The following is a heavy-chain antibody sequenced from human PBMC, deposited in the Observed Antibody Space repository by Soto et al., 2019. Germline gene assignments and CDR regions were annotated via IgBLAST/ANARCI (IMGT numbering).Heavy chain of an antibody. J-gene: IGHJ3*02. CDR1: GFTFDDYA. D-gene: IGHD3-16*02. CDR3: AKDSGGGYDYVWGSYRYTAFYI. V-gene: IGHV3-9*01. CDR2: ISWNSGSI. Sequence: EVQLVEAGGGLVQPGRSLRLSCAASGFTFDDYAMHWVRQPPGKGLEWVSGISWNSGSIGYADSVKGRFTISRDNAKNSLYQEMNSQRAEDRALYNCAKDSGGGYDYVWGSYRYTAFYIWGQGTMVTVSS.